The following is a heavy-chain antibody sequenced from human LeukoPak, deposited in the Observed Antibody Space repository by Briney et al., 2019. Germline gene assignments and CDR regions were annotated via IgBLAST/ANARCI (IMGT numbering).Heavy chain of an antibody. CDR1: GGSISSSNYC. CDR2: MRYSGST. J-gene: IGHJ6*02. D-gene: IGHD6-19*01. V-gene: IGHV4-39*02. CDR3: ARESLAWGSGWAYYYYYGMDV. Sequence: PSETLSLTCTVSGGSISSSNYCWGWIRQPPGKGLEWIGSMRYSGSTFYNPSLKSRVTMSVDTSMNQFSLKLSSMTAADTAVYYCARESLAWGSGWAYYYYYGMDVWGQGTTVTVSS.